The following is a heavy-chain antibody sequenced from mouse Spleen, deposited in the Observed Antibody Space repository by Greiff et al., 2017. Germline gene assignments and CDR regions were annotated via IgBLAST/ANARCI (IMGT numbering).Heavy chain of an antibody. D-gene: IGHD2-4*01. CDR2: INPNNGGT. Sequence: EVKLMESGPELVKPGASVKMSCKASGYTFTDYNMHWVKQSHGKSLEWIGYINPNNGGTSYNQKFKGKATLTVNKSSSTAYMELRSLTSEDSAVYYCARGGLRRRGYAMDYWGQGTSVTVSS. J-gene: IGHJ4*01. V-gene: IGHV1-22*01. CDR3: ARGGLRRRGYAMDY. CDR1: GYTFTDYN.